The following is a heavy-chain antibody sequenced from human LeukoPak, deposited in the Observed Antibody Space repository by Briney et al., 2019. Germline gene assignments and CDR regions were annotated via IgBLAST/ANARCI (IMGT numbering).Heavy chain of an antibody. CDR1: GFTVSSNY. J-gene: IGHJ3*02. CDR3: VRAVLRFAWDI. V-gene: IGHV3-53*01. D-gene: IGHD3-3*01. Sequence: GGSLRLSCAASGFTVSSNYMSWVRQAPGKGLEWVSVIYSGGSTYYADSVKGRFTISRDNSKNTLYLQMNSLRVEDTAVYYCVRAVLRFAWDIWGQGTMVTVSS. CDR2: IYSGGST.